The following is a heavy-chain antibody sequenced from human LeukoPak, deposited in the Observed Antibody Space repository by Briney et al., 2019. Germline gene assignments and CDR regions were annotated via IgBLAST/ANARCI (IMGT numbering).Heavy chain of an antibody. CDR3: AREYYDILTGYSYDAFDI. D-gene: IGHD3-9*01. CDR2: INLNSGGT. V-gene: IGHV1-2*02. Sequence: ASVKVSCKASGYTFTGYYMHWVRQAPGQGLEWMGWINLNSGGTNYAQKFQGRVTMTRDTSISTAYMELSRLRSDDTAVYYCAREYYDILTGYSYDAFDIWGQGTMVTVSS. CDR1: GYTFTGYY. J-gene: IGHJ3*02.